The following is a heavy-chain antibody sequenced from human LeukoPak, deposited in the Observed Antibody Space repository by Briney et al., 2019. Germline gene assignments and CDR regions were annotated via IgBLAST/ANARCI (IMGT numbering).Heavy chain of an antibody. V-gene: IGHV3-74*01. CDR2: INSDGSST. D-gene: IGHD6-19*01. CDR3: ARDREAGKWLPTGY. CDR1: GFTFSSYW. Sequence: GGSLRLSCAASGFTFSSYWMHWVRQAPGKGLVWVSRINSDGSSTSYADSVKGRFTISRDNAKNTLYLQMNSLGAEDTAVYYCARDREAGKWLPTGYWGQGTLVTVSS. J-gene: IGHJ4*02.